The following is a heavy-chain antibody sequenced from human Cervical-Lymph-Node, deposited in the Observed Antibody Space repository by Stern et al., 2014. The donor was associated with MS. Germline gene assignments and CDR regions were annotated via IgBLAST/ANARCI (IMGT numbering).Heavy chain of an antibody. J-gene: IGHJ4*02. CDR3: ARGHYERSDDY. V-gene: IGHV1-69*09. D-gene: IGHD4-17*01. CDR2: IIPILGIA. Sequence: VQLVQSGAEVKKPGSSVKVSCKASGGTFSSYTISWVRQAPGQGVEWMGRIIPILGIANYAQKFQGRVTITADKSTSTAYMELSSLRSEDTAVYYCARGHYERSDDYWGQGTLVTVSS. CDR1: GGTFSSYT.